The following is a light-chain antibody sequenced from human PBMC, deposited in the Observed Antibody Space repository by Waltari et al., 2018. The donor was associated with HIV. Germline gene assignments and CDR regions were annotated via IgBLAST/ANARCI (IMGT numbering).Light chain of an antibody. CDR2: LEGVGSY. J-gene: IGLJ3*02. Sequence: QPVLTQSSSASAYLGSSVKLTCTLTSGHSSNIVAWHQQQPGKAPRYLMKLEGVGSYNTGCGLPDRVSGSSSGADRYLTISNLHFEDEADYYCETWDSSTWVFGGGTKLTVL. CDR3: ETWDSSTWV. V-gene: IGLV4-60*02. CDR1: SGHSSNI.